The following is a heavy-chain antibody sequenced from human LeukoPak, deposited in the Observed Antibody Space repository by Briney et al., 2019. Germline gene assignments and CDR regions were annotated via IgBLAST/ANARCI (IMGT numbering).Heavy chain of an antibody. J-gene: IGHJ6*03. CDR3: ARGGTSTRYYYYYMDV. CDR2: ISGSGGGT. V-gene: IGHV3-23*01. D-gene: IGHD2-2*01. CDR1: GFTFSTYA. Sequence: PAGGSLRLSCAASGFTFSTYAMSWVRQAPGRGLEWVSAISGSGGGTYSAGSVKGRFTISRDNSKNTLFLQMNSLRAGDTAVYFCARGGTSTRYYYYYMDVWGKGTTVTVSS.